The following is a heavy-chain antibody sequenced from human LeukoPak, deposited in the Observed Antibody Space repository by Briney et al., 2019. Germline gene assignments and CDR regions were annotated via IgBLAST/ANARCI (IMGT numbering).Heavy chain of an antibody. J-gene: IGHJ4*02. V-gene: IGHV3-7*01. CDR2: IRQDGSQK. Sequence: GGSLRLSCAASGFTFSSYWMSWVRQAPGKGLEWVANIRQDGSQKYYVDSVKGRFTISRDNAKNSLYLQMNSLRAEDTAVYYCARGDTAMVLLDYWGQGTLVTVSS. CDR3: ARGDTAMVLLDY. D-gene: IGHD5-18*01. CDR1: GFTFSSYW.